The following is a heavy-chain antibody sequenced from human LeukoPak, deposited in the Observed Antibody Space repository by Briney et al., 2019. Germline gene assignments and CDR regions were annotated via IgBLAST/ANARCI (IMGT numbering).Heavy chain of an antibody. CDR2: IWFDGSKK. Sequence: GRSLRLSCAASGFTFSSYGVHWVRQAPGKGLEWVAVIWFDGSKKYYIDSVKGRFTISRDNSKNTVYLQMNSLRAKDTAVYYCARVPGELSYYYGMDVWGNGTTVTVSS. J-gene: IGHJ6*04. CDR3: ARVPGELSYYYGMDV. D-gene: IGHD3-10*01. CDR1: GFTFSSYG. V-gene: IGHV3-33*01.